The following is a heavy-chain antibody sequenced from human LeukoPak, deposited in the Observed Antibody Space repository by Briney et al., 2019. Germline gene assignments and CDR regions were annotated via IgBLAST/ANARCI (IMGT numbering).Heavy chain of an antibody. V-gene: IGHV3-15*01. CDR1: GFPFPNAW. J-gene: IGHJ5*02. D-gene: IGHD6-13*01. Sequence: GGSLSLSCAASGFPFPNAWMSWLRQAPGKGLGWVGHIKSRTDGGTTDYAAPVKGRFTISRDDSENTLYLQMNSLKTEDTAVYYCATPGRIPEAANWFDPWGQGTLVTVSS. CDR3: ATPGRIPEAANWFDP. CDR2: IKSRTDGGTT.